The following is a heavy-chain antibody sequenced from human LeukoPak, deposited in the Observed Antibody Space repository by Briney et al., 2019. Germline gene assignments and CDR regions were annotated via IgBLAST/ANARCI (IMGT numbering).Heavy chain of an antibody. Sequence: GGSLRLSCAASGFTVSSNYMSWVRQAPGKGLEWVSVIYSGGSTYYADSVKGRFTIPRDNSKNMLYLQMNSLRAEDTAVYYCARGGSGYSYGSFDYWGQGTLVTVSS. CDR1: GFTVSSNY. V-gene: IGHV3-53*01. CDR3: ARGGSGYSYGSFDY. D-gene: IGHD5-18*01. J-gene: IGHJ4*02. CDR2: IYSGGST.